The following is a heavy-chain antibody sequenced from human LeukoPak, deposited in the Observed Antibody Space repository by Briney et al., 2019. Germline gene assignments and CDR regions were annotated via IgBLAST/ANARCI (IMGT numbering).Heavy chain of an antibody. D-gene: IGHD3-22*01. CDR2: IYPGDSDT. V-gene: IGHV5-51*01. CDR1: GSSFTSYW. Sequence: GGSLKISCQGSGSSFTSYWIGWVRQLPGKGLAGMGIIYPGDSDTRYSPSFQGQVTISADKSISTAYLQWSSLKASDTAMCYCAATYYYDSSGYYSLSAEYFQHWGQGTLVTVSS. CDR3: AATYYYDSSGYYSLSAEYFQH. J-gene: IGHJ1*01.